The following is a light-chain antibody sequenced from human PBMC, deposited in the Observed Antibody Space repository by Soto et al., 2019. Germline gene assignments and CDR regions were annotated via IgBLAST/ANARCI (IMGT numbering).Light chain of an antibody. CDR3: QQYASSPQT. CDR1: QSFSSNY. CDR2: GAS. V-gene: IGKV3-20*01. Sequence: EIVLTQSPGTLSLSPWERATLSCRASQSFSSNYLAWYQQKPGQAPRLLIYGASSRATGIPDRFSGSGSGTDFTLTISRLEPEDFAVYYCQQYASSPQTFGQGTKVDNK. J-gene: IGKJ1*01.